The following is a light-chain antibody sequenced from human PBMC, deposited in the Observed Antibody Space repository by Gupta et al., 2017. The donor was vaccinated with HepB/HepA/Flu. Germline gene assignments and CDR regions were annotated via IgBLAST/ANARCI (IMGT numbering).Light chain of an antibody. CDR3: AALDDSRSGVV. V-gene: IGLV1-47*01. Sequence: SLLTQPPSASRPPGQRVTSSCSGSRSNIGSNYVYWYQQLAGTSPNLLMYRDIKRRSGVPDRFSGSKSGASAALSISGVRAEDEADYYCAALDDSRSGVVFGGGTKLTVL. CDR1: RSNIGSNY. J-gene: IGLJ2*01. CDR2: RDI.